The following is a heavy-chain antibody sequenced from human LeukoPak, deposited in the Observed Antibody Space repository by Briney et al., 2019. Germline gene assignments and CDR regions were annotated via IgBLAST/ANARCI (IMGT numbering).Heavy chain of an antibody. V-gene: IGHV3-48*03. CDR1: GFTFSSYE. CDR2: ISSSGSTI. Sequence: GGSLRLSCAASGFTFSSYEMNWVRQAPGKGLEWVSYISSSGSTIYYADSVKGRFTISRDNAKNSLYLQMNSLRAEDTAVYYCARNSNRYMDVWGKGTTVTVSS. CDR3: ARNSNRYMDV. J-gene: IGHJ6*03. D-gene: IGHD2/OR15-2a*01.